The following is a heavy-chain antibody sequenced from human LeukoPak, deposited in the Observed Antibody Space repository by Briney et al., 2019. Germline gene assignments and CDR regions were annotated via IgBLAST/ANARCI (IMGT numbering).Heavy chain of an antibody. V-gene: IGHV3-15*01. CDR2: IQSKTDGGTT. D-gene: IGHD3-10*01. CDR3: ATITVRGVINI. Sequence: GGSLRLSCAASGFTFSNTWMNWVRQAPGKGLEWVGRIQSKTDGGTTEYAAPVKGRFTISRDDSKTTLYLQMNSLKTEDTAVYYCATITVRGVINIWGQGTLVTVSS. J-gene: IGHJ4*02. CDR1: GFTFSNTW.